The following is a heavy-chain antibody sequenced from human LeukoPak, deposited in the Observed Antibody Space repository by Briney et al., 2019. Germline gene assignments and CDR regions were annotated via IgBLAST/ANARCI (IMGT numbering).Heavy chain of an antibody. V-gene: IGHV3-7*05. CDR1: GFTFSNYW. CDR3: VRASDPWLQLT. J-gene: IGHJ5*02. D-gene: IGHD5-24*01. CDR2: IKQDGSEK. Sequence: GGSLRLSCAASGFTFSNYWMIWVRQAPGKGLEWVGNIKQDGSEKRYADSVRGRFSISRDNAQTSLYLQMNSLRAEDTAVYYCVRASDPWLQLTWGQGTLVTVSS.